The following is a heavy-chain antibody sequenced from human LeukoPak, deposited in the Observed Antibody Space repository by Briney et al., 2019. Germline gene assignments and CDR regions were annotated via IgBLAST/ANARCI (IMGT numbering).Heavy chain of an antibody. J-gene: IGHJ4*02. Sequence: SGPTLVTPTQTLTLTCTLSGVSRSTSSVGVGWIRHPPVKALQWLALMFWDDDKRYSPSLKSRLTITKDTSKNQVVLTMTNMDPVDSATYYCAHRPPSKRYFDYWGQGTLVTVSS. V-gene: IGHV2-5*02. CDR2: MFWDDDK. CDR3: AHRPPSKRYFDY. D-gene: IGHD6-25*01. CDR1: GVSRSTSSVG.